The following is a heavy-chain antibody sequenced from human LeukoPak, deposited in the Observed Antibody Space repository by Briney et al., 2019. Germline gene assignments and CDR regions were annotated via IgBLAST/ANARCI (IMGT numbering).Heavy chain of an antibody. CDR3: ARVGATDFDY. Sequence: GGSLRLSCAASGFTFSSYEMNWVRQAPGKGLEWVSYISSSGSTIYYADSVKGRFTISRDNAKNSLYLQMNSLRAEDTAVYYCARVGATDFDYWGQGTLVTVSS. V-gene: IGHV3-48*03. CDR2: ISSSGSTI. D-gene: IGHD1-26*01. J-gene: IGHJ4*02. CDR1: GFTFSSYE.